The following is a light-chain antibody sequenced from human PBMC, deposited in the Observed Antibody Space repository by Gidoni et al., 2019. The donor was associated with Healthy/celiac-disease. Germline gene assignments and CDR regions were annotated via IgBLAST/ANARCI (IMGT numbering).Light chain of an antibody. CDR3: QQSYSTPPMYT. V-gene: IGKV1-39*01. Sequence: DIQMTQSPSSLSASVGDRVTITCRASQSISSYLNWYQQKPGKAPKLLIYAASSLQSGVPSSFSGSGSGTDFTLTISSLQTEDFATYYFQQSYSTPPMYTVGQGTKLEIK. J-gene: IGKJ2*01. CDR1: QSISSY. CDR2: AAS.